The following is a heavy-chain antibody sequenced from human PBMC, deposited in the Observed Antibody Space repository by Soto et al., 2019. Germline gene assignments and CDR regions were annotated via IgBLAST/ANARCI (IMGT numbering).Heavy chain of an antibody. J-gene: IGHJ6*03. CDR1: GGSFSGYY. V-gene: IGHV4-34*01. CDR2: INHSGST. D-gene: IGHD3-3*01. Sequence: SETLSLTCAVYGGSFSGYYWSWIRQPPGKGLEWIGEINHSGSTNYNPSLKSRVTISVDTSKNQFSLKLSSVTAADTAVYYCASVRGYYDFWSGYRRYYMDVWGKGTTVTVAS. CDR3: ASVRGYYDFWSGYRRYYMDV.